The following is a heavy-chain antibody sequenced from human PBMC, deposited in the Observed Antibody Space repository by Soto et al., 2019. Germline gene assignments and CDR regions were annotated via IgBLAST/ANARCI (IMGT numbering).Heavy chain of an antibody. D-gene: IGHD2-21*02. CDR2: IFWDDDK. V-gene: IGHV2-5*02. J-gene: IGHJ5*02. Sequence: QITLKESGPTLVKPTQPLTLTCSFSGFSLSTSGVGVGWIRQPPGKALEWLALIFWDDDKRYSPSLKSRLTTTTYTSXXQXVXXMANMDPVDTAPYYCAHSRPSVCVGDCYSGSWSDPWGRGSLVTVSS. CDR3: AHSRPSVCVGDCYSGSWSDP. CDR1: GFSLSTSGVG.